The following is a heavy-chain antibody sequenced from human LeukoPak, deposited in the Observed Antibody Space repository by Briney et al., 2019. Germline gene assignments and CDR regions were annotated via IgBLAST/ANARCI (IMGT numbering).Heavy chain of an antibody. CDR2: ISTSSNTI. J-gene: IGHJ4*02. V-gene: IGHV3-48*01. D-gene: IGHD6-13*01. Sequence: AGGSLRLSCAASGFTFSSYSMNWVRQAPGKGLEWVSYISTSSNTIYYADSVKGRFTISRDNAKNSLHLQMNSLRAEDTAVYYCATSRGSWPDYFDYWGQGTLVTVSS. CDR3: ATSRGSWPDYFDY. CDR1: GFTFSSYS.